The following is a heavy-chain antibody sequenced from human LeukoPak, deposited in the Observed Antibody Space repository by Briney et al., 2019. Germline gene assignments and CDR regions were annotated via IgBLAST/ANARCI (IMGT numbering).Heavy chain of an antibody. Sequence: GASVKVSCKVSGGTFSSYAISWVRQAPGQGLEWMGGIIPIFGTANYAQKFQGRVTITADESTSTAYMELSSLRSEDTAVYYCARGAGRITMIVVVSAFDIWGQGTMVTVSS. D-gene: IGHD3-22*01. CDR2: IIPIFGTA. CDR1: GGTFSSYA. J-gene: IGHJ3*02. V-gene: IGHV1-69*13. CDR3: ARGAGRITMIVVVSAFDI.